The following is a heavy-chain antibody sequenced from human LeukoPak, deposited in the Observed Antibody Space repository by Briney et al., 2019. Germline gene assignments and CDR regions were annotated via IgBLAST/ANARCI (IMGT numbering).Heavy chain of an antibody. CDR3: ARVSSSGWYEG. Sequence: PSGTLSLTCGVSGGSVINTNWWTWVRQPPGKGLEWIGEVHLDGRTNYNPSLESRLTMSVDVSENQVSLKLTSVTAADTAVYYCARVSSSGWYEGWGQGTLVTVSS. J-gene: IGHJ4*02. CDR2: VHLDGRT. D-gene: IGHD6-19*01. V-gene: IGHV4-4*02. CDR1: GGSVINTNW.